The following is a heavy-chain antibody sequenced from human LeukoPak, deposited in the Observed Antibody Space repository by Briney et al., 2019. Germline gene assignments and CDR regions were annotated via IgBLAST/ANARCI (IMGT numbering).Heavy chain of an antibody. CDR2: INHSGST. CDR1: GGSFSGYY. D-gene: IGHD2-2*01. Sequence: PSETLSLTCAVYGGSFSGYYWSWIRQPPGKGLEWIGEINHSGSTNYNPSLKSRVTISVDTSKNQFSLKLSSVTAADTAVYYCARDVGYCSSTSCYDLWGQGTMVTVSS. V-gene: IGHV4-34*01. CDR3: ARDVGYCSSTSCYDL. J-gene: IGHJ3*01.